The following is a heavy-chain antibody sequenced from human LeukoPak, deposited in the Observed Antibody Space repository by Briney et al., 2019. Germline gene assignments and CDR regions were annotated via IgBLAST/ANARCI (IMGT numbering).Heavy chain of an antibody. Sequence: GGSLRLSCAASGFTFSSYSMNWVRQAPGKGLEWVSYISSSSSYIYYADSVKGRFTISRDNAKNSLYLQMNSLRAEDTAVYYCARRGWSLVATFDYWGQGTLVTVSS. V-gene: IGHV3-21*05. CDR1: GFTFSSYS. CDR2: ISSSSSYI. J-gene: IGHJ4*02. CDR3: ARRGWSLVATFDY. D-gene: IGHD5-12*01.